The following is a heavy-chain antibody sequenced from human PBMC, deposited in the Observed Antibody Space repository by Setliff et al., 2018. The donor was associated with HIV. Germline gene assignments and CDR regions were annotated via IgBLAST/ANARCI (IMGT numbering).Heavy chain of an antibody. CDR2: INPNSGNT. J-gene: IGHJ3*02. Sequence: VASVKVSCKASGYTFTGYYMHWVRQAPGQGLEWMGRINPNSGNTGYTQRFQGRVTMTRDTSISTAFMDLSRLRSDDTAVYYCARDPGYKSSWYGAFDIWGQGTMVTVSS. D-gene: IGHD6-13*01. CDR1: GYTFTGYY. CDR3: ARDPGYKSSWYGAFDI. V-gene: IGHV1-2*06.